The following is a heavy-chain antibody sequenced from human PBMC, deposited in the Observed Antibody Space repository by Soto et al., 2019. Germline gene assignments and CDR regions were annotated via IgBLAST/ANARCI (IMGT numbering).Heavy chain of an antibody. Sequence: PGESLKISCKGSGYSFTSYWISWVRQMPGKGLEWIGRIDPSDSYTNYSPSFQGHVTISADKSISTAYLQWSSLKASDTAMYYCARHPYDWGIFDYWGQGTLVTVSS. V-gene: IGHV5-10-1*01. D-gene: IGHD3-16*01. CDR2: IDPSDSYT. J-gene: IGHJ4*02. CDR3: ARHPYDWGIFDY. CDR1: GYSFTSYW.